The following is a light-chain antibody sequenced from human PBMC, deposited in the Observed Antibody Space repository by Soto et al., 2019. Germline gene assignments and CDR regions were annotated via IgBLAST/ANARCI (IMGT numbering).Light chain of an antibody. V-gene: IGLV1-40*01. CDR2: GNS. CDR3: QSYDSSLSGYV. J-gene: IGLJ1*01. Sequence: QSVLTQPPSVSGAPGQRVTISCTGSSSNIGAGYDVHWYQQLPGTAPKLLIYGNSNLPSGVPDRFSGSKSGTSASLAITGLRAEDEADYYCQSYDSSLSGYVFGAGTKLIVL. CDR1: SSNIGAGYD.